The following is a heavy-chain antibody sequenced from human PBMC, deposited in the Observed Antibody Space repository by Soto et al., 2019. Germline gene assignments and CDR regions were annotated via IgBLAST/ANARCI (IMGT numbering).Heavy chain of an antibody. V-gene: IGHV3-23*01. Sequence: LRLSCAASGFTFSSYAMSWVRQAPGKGLEWVSAISGSGGSTYYADSVKGRFTISRDNSKNTLYLQMNSLRAEDTAAYYCAKSGHYYDSSGYYFFDYWGQGTLVTVSS. J-gene: IGHJ4*02. CDR1: GFTFSSYA. CDR2: ISGSGGST. D-gene: IGHD3-22*01. CDR3: AKSGHYYDSSGYYFFDY.